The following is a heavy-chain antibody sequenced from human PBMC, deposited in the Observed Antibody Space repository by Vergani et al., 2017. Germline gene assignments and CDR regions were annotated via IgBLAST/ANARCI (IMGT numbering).Heavy chain of an antibody. V-gene: IGHV1-58*02. CDR3: AASYTVVTPYYFDY. D-gene: IGHD4-23*01. J-gene: IGHJ4*02. CDR2: IVVGSGNT. CDR1: GFTFTSSA. Sequence: QVVQSGAEVKKSGASVKVSCKTSGFTFTSSAMQWVRQARGQRLEWIGWIVVGSGNTNYAQKFQERVTITRDMSTSTAYMELSSLRSEDTAVYYCAASYTVVTPYYFDYWGQGTLVTVSS.